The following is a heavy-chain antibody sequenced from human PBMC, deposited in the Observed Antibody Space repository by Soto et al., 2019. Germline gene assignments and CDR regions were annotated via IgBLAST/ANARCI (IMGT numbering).Heavy chain of an antibody. CDR1: GGSISSYY. CDR2: IFYSGST. J-gene: IGHJ2*01. Sequence: QVQLQESGPGLVKPSETLSLTCTVSGGSISSYYWNWIRQPPGKGLEWIGYIFYSGSTNYNPSLRSXXTXSXXTSKNQFALKLSPVIAADTPVYYRATRGTRWYFALWGRGTLVPVSS. V-gene: IGHV4-59*08. CDR3: ATRGTRWYFAL. D-gene: IGHD3-16*01.